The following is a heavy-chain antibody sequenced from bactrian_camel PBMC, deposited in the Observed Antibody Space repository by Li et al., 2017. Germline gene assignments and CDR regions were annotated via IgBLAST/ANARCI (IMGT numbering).Heavy chain of an antibody. D-gene: IGHD1*01. Sequence: HVQLVESGGGSVPAGGSLRLSCSVSGFAYSVAWFRRAPGKEREGVACILTIGGEEEYSSSVKGRFAIDQDNGRRTVSLQMNDLKPEDTAMYYCAAALLSPDRPYAGNCRPGGWKSNYNYRGQGTQVTVS. J-gene: IGHJ4*01. V-gene: IGHV3S60*01. CDR1: GFAYSV. CDR2: ILTIGGEE. CDR3: AAALLSPDRPYAGNCRPGGWKSNYNY.